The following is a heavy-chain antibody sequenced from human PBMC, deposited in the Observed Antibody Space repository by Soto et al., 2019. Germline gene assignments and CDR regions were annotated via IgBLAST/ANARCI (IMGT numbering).Heavy chain of an antibody. CDR3: ARGEGSIFGVFIPYYFDY. CDR1: GGSINNYY. J-gene: IGHJ4*02. CDR2: IHYSGST. D-gene: IGHD3-3*01. Sequence: SETLSLTCTVSGGSINNYYWGWIRQPPGKXLEWIGYIHYSGSTNYNPSLKSRVTISVDTSNNQFSLKLSSVTAADTAVYYCARGEGSIFGVFIPYYFDYWGQGTLVTVSS. V-gene: IGHV4-59*01.